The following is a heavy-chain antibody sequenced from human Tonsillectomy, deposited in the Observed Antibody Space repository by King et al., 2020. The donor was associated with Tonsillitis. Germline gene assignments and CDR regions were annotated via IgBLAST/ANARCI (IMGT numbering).Heavy chain of an antibody. V-gene: IGHV3-74*01. CDR1: GFTFNNYW. J-gene: IGHJ5*02. CDR2: INVQGDAT. CDR3: ARAPSNSWYIADL. D-gene: IGHD6-13*01. Sequence: VQLVESGGGLVQPGGSLRLSCAASGFTFNNYWMLWVRHLPGKGLLWVSRINVQGDATYYADSVKGRFTISRDNAKNTLYLQMNSLRPDDTGLYYCARAPSNSWYIADLWGQGTLVTVSS.